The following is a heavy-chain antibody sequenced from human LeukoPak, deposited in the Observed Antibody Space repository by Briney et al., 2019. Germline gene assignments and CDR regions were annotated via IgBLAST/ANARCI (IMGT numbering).Heavy chain of an antibody. CDR1: GGTFSCYA. V-gene: IGHV1-69*05. Sequence: GSSVKVSCKASGGTFSCYAISWVRQAPGQGLEWMGRIIPIFGTANYAQKFQGRVTITTDESTSTAYMELSSLRSEDTAVYYCAGFYGSGSYYNGGYNWFDPWGQGTMVTVSS. CDR3: AGFYGSGSYYNGGYNWFDP. D-gene: IGHD3-10*01. CDR2: IIPIFGTA. J-gene: IGHJ5*02.